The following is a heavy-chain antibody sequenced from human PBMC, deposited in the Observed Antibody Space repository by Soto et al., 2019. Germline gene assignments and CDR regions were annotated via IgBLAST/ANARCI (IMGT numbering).Heavy chain of an antibody. CDR2: IYYSGST. J-gene: IGHJ5*02. V-gene: IGHV4-39*01. CDR1: GGSISSSSYY. CDR3: ARHRTPPGGDWFDP. D-gene: IGHD2-15*01. Sequence: SETLSLTCTVSGGSISSSSYYWGWIRQPPGKGLEWIGSIYYSGSTYYNPSLKSRVTISVDTSKNQFSLKLSSVTAADTAVYYCARHRTPPGGDWFDPWGQGTLVTVSS.